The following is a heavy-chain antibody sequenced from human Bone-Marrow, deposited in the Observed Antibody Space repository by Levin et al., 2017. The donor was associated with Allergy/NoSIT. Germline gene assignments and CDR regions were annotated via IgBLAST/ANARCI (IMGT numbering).Heavy chain of an antibody. CDR3: AREGLFMVRVFDY. J-gene: IGHJ4*02. Sequence: GGSLRLSCAASGFSFSSYEMNWVRQAPGKGLEWVSYISSRNTTIYYADSVKGRFTISRANAENSLYLQMNSLRAEDTAIYYCAREGLFMVRVFDYWGRGTLVTVSS. CDR1: GFSFSSYE. V-gene: IGHV3-48*03. D-gene: IGHD3-10*01. CDR2: ISSRNTTI.